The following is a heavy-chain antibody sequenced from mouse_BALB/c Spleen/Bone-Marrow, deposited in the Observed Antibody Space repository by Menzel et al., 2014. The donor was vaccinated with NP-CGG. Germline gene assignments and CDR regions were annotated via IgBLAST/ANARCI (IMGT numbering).Heavy chain of an antibody. CDR3: ARLALFAY. CDR2: IDPANGNT. V-gene: IGHV14-3*02. Sequence: VQLQQSGAELVKPGASVKLSCTASGFNIKDTYMHWVKQRPEQGLEWIGRIDPANGNTKYDQKFQGKATITADTSSSTGFLPLSSLTSEGACVYCCARLALFAYWGQGTLVTVSA. J-gene: IGHJ3*01. CDR1: GFNIKDTY.